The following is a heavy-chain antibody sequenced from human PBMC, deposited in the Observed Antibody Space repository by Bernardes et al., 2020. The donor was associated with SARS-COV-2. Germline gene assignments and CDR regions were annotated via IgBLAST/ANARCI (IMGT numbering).Heavy chain of an antibody. J-gene: IGHJ4*02. V-gene: IGHV1-2*02. CDR3: ARDGTTPFDF. CDR2: INPYSGGT. D-gene: IGHD1-7*01. CDR1: GYSFTSYC. Sequence: ASVKVSCKASGYSFTSYCLHWVRQAPGQGLEWMGWINPYSGGTSYAQKFQGRVTMTRDTSISTVYMEVSRLKSDDTAVYYCARDGTTPFDFWGQGTPVTVTS.